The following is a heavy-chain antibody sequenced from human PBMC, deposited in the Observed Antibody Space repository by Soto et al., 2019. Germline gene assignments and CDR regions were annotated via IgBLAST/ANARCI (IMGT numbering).Heavy chain of an antibody. CDR2: IYHTGNA. D-gene: IGHD3-22*01. CDR3: ARDFFDSSDYTTNWFDP. Sequence: PSETLSLTCSFSGYSISNSRFYWAWIRQPPGEGLEWIGSIYHTGNAYYNPSLKSRVTISVDTSKNQFSLKLTSVTAADAALYYCARDFFDSSDYTTNWFDPWGQGTLVTVS. CDR1: GYSISNSRFY. J-gene: IGHJ5*02. V-gene: IGHV4-39*01.